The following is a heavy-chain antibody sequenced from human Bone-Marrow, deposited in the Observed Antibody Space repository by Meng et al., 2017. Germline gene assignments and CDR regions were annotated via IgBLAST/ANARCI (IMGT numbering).Heavy chain of an antibody. CDR3: ARLDDTGIDY. V-gene: IGHV4-39*01. CDR1: GGSISSSFFY. D-gene: IGHD5-18*01. J-gene: IGHJ4*02. CDR2: IYYTGST. Sequence: QLQLQESGPGLVKPSETLSLPCTVSGGSISSSFFYWGWVRQPPGKGLEWIGSIYYTGSTYYNPSLKSRVTISIDTSKNQFSLKLSSVTAADTAVYYCARLDDTGIDYWGQGILVTVSS.